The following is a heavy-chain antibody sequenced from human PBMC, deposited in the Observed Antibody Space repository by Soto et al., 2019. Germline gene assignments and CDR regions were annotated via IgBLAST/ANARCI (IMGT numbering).Heavy chain of an antibody. CDR1: GFTFSSYA. CDR3: AKGEAVAGTEFDY. J-gene: IGHJ4*02. D-gene: IGHD6-13*01. CDR2: ISSADST. V-gene: IGHV3-23*01. Sequence: GGSLRLSCAASGFTFSSYAMSWVRQAPGKGLEWVSTISSADSTYYADSVKGRFTISRDNSKNTLYLQMNSLRGEDTAVYYCAKGEAVAGTEFDYWGQGTLVTVSS.